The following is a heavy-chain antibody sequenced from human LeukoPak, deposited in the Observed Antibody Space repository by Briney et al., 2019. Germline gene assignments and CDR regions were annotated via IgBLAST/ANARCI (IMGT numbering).Heavy chain of an antibody. CDR2: ISYDGSNK. Sequence: PGSSLRLSCAASGFTFSNYGMHWVRQAPGKGLEWVAVISYDGSNKYYADSVKGRFTISRDNSKNTLYLQMNSLRAEDTAVYYCAKDSYGMDVWGQGTTVTVSS. V-gene: IGHV3-30*18. J-gene: IGHJ6*02. CDR3: AKDSYGMDV. CDR1: GFTFSNYG.